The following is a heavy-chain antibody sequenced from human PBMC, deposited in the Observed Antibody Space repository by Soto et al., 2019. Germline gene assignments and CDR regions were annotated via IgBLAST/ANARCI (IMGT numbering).Heavy chain of an antibody. D-gene: IGHD3-22*01. J-gene: IGHJ5*02. CDR2: IYYSGST. CDR3: ARVSWGYYYDSSGYYPRWFDP. CDR1: GGSISSSSYY. Sequence: SETLSLTCTVSGGSISSSSYYWGWIRQPPGKGLEWIGSIYYSGSTYYNPSLKSRVTISVDTSKNQFSLKLSSVTPADTAVYYCARVSWGYYYDSSGYYPRWFDPWGQGTLVTVS. V-gene: IGHV4-39*01.